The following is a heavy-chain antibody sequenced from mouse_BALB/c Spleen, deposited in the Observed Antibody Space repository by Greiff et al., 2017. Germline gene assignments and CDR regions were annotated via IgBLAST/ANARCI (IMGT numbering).Heavy chain of an antibody. CDR3: ANRYYGSSYWYFDV. D-gene: IGHD1-1*01. Sequence: VQLQQSGPSLVKPSQTLSLTCSVTGDSITSGYWNWIRKFPGNKLEYMGYISYSGSTYYNPSLKSRISITRDTSKNQYYLQLNSVTTEDTATYYCANRYYGSSYWYFDVWGAGTTVTVSS. J-gene: IGHJ1*01. CDR1: GDSITSGY. CDR2: ISYSGST. V-gene: IGHV3-8*02.